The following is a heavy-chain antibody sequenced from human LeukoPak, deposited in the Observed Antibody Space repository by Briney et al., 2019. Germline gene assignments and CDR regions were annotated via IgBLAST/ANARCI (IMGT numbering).Heavy chain of an antibody. CDR3: ARRRMATNRLYFDY. D-gene: IGHD5-24*01. CDR1: GYTFTSYD. V-gene: IGHV1-8*01. Sequence: ASVKVSCKASGYTFTSYDINWVRQATGQGLEWMGWMNPNSGNTGYAQKFQGRVTMTRNTSISTAYMELSSLRSEDTAVYYCARRRMATNRLYFDYWGQGTLVTVSS. J-gene: IGHJ4*02. CDR2: MNPNSGNT.